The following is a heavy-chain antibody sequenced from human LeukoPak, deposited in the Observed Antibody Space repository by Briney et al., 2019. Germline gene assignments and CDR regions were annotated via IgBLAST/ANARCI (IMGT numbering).Heavy chain of an antibody. CDR1: GYSFTSYW. CDR2: IYPGDSDT. J-gene: IGHJ4*02. CDR3: ARNHASGVWSGELLFDY. Sequence: GESLKISCKGSGYSFTSYWIGWVRQMPGKGLEWMGIIYPGDSDTRYSPSFQGQVTISADKSISTAYLQWSSLKASDTAMYYCARNHASGVWSGELLFDYWGQGTLVTVSS. V-gene: IGHV5-51*01. D-gene: IGHD3-10*01.